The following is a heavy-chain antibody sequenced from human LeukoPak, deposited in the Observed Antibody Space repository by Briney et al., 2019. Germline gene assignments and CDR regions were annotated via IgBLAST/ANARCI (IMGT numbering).Heavy chain of an antibody. Sequence: GASVTVSCMASGGTFSSYAISWVRPAPGQGREWMGGIIPIFGTANYAQKFQGRVTITADEATSTAYMELSSLRSEDTAVYYCAREWSWKYYDSSGYSGGGAFDIWGQGTMVTVSS. D-gene: IGHD3-22*01. CDR2: IIPIFGTA. V-gene: IGHV1-69*13. J-gene: IGHJ3*02. CDR1: GGTFSSYA. CDR3: AREWSWKYYDSSGYSGGGAFDI.